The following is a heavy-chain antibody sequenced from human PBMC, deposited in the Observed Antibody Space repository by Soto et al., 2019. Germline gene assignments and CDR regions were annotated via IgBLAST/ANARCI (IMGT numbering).Heavy chain of an antibody. J-gene: IGHJ6*02. CDR2: IYYSGST. CDR3: ARDPGYSSSWRYYYYYYGMDV. CDR1: GGSISSYY. Sequence: ETLSLTCTVSGGSISSYYWSWIRQPPGKGLEWIGYIYYSGSTNYNPSLKSRVTISVDTSKNQFSLKLSSVTAADTAVYYCARDPGYSSSWRYYYYYYGMDVWGQGTTVRVSS. V-gene: IGHV4-59*01. D-gene: IGHD6-13*01.